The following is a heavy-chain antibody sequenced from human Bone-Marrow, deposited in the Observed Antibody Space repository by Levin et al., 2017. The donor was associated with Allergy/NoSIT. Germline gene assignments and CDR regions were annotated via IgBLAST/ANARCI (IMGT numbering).Heavy chain of an antibody. V-gene: IGHV1-18*01. CDR3: ARGEYSTSSGPLDP. CDR2: ISAYNGNT. CDR1: GYPFTSYG. Sequence: ASVKVSCKASGYPFTSYGISWVRQAPGQGLEWMGWISAYNGNTRFAQKVQGRVTMTTDTSTSTAYMELRSLRSDDTAMYYCARGEYSTSSGPLDPWGQGTLVTVSS. J-gene: IGHJ5*02. D-gene: IGHD2/OR15-2a*01.